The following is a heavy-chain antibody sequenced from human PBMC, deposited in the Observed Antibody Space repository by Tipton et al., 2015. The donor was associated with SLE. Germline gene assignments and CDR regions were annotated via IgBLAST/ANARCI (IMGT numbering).Heavy chain of an antibody. J-gene: IGHJ4*02. CDR3: AREGTMVRGVFDY. CDR1: GYTFTGYY. V-gene: IGHV1-2*06. CDR2: INPNSGGT. Sequence: QSGAEVKKPGASVKVSCKASGYTFTGYYMHWVRQAPGQGLEWMGRINPNSGGTNYAQKFQGRVTMTRDTSISTAYMELRSLRSDDTAVYYCAREGTMVRGVFDYWGQGTLVTVSS. D-gene: IGHD3-10*01.